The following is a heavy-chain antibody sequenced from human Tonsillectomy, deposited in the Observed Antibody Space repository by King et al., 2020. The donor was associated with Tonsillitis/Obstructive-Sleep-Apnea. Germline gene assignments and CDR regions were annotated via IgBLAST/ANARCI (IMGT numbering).Heavy chain of an antibody. V-gene: IGHV4-59*01. CDR3: ARGVPQSTVTTGGLNYYYGMDV. D-gene: IGHD4-17*01. J-gene: IGHJ6*02. CDR2: IYYSGST. Sequence: QLQESGPGLVKPSETLSLTCTVSGGSISSYYWSWLRQPPGKGLEWIGYIYYSGSTNYNPSLKSRVTISVDTSKNQFSLKLSSVTAADTAVYYCARGVPQSTVTTGGLNYYYGMDVWGQGTTVTVSS. CDR1: GGSISSYY.